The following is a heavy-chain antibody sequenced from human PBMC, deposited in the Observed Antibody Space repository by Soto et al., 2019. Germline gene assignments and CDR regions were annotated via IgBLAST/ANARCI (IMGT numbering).Heavy chain of an antibody. V-gene: IGHV1-18*01. J-gene: IGHJ4*02. CDR3: AREQYYNDSSGNGGTEFEC. CDR1: GYTFNMHG. Sequence: QVQLVQSGPEEKKPGASVKVSCKASGYTFNMHGISWVRQAPGQGLEWMGWISGYNGNTDYAQKLQGRVTLTTDTSTSTAYMELRSLRPDDTAVYYCAREQYYNDSSGNGGTEFECWGQGTLVTVSS. CDR2: ISGYNGNT. D-gene: IGHD3-22*01.